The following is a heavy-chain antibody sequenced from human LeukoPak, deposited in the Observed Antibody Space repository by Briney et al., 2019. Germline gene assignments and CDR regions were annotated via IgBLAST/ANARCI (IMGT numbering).Heavy chain of an antibody. CDR1: GFTFNTHS. CDR3: ARGRPVDS. J-gene: IGHJ5*01. CDR2: ISSSSTI. V-gene: IGHV3-48*01. Sequence: GGSLRLSCVASGFTFNTHSMNWVRQAPGKGLEWVSYISSSSTIYYADSVKDRFTISRDNAKNSLYLQMHSLRAEDTAVYYCARGRPVDSWGQGTLVTVSS.